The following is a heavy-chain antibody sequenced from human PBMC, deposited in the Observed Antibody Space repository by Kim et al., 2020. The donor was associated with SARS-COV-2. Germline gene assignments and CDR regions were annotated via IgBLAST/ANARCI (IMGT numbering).Heavy chain of an antibody. CDR3: AKVGYCSSTSCYTYYYYYYGMDV. CDR1: GFTFSSYA. J-gene: IGHJ6*02. CDR2: ISGSGGST. V-gene: IGHV3-23*01. Sequence: GGSLRLSCAASGFTFSSYAMSWVRQAPGKGLEWVSAISGSGGSTYYADSVKGRFTISRDNSKNTLYLQMNSLRAEDTAVYYCAKVGYCSSTSCYTYYYYYYGMDVWGQGTTVTVSS. D-gene: IGHD2-2*02.